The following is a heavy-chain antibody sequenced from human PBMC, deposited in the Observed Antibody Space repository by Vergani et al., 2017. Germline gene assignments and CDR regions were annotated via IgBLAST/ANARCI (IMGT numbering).Heavy chain of an antibody. J-gene: IGHJ3*02. CDR2: IRNKANDYTS. CDR3: GKVKGSIGNDNLYDI. V-gene: IGHV3-72*01. Sequence: EVQLVESGGGLVQPGGSLRLSCAASGFIFSDHYMDWVRQAPGKGLEWVGRIRNKANDYTSQYAASVKGRFTISRDDAKSYLYLQMNSLQTEDTDLYYCGKVKGSIGNDNLYDIWGQGTLGTGS. D-gene: IGHD1-1*01. CDR1: GFIFSDHY.